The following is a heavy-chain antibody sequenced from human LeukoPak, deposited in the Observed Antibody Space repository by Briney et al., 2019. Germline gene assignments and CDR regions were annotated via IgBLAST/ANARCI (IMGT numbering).Heavy chain of an antibody. Sequence: GGSLRLSCAASGFTFSSYAMSWVRQAPGKGLEWVSAISGSGGSTFYADSVKGRFTISRDNSKNTLYLQMNSLRAEDTAVYYCAKVYYGGYYDSSGYYWGQGTLVTVSS. CDR2: ISGSGGST. CDR1: GFTFSSYA. V-gene: IGHV3-23*01. J-gene: IGHJ4*02. D-gene: IGHD3-22*01. CDR3: AKVYYGGYYDSSGYY.